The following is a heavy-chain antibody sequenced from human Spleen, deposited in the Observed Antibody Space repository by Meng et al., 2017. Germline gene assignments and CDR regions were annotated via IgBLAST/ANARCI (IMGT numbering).Heavy chain of an antibody. Sequence: GESLKISCAASGFTLGSYAMSWVRQAPGKGLEWLSCISGSGGSTYYADSVKGRFTISRDNSKNTLYLQMNSLRAEDTAVYYCAKGRTTINCFDSWGQGTLVTVSS. CDR3: AKGRTTINCFDS. J-gene: IGHJ4*02. CDR1: GFTLGSYA. V-gene: IGHV3-23*01. CDR2: ISGSGGST. D-gene: IGHD3-9*01.